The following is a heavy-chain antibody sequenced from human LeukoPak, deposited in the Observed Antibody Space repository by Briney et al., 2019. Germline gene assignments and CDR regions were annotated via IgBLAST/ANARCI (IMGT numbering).Heavy chain of an antibody. V-gene: IGHV3-7*02. CDR2: IKQDGSEE. Sequence: GGSLRLSCAVSGFTVSSNYMSWVRQAPGKGLEWVANIKQDGSEEYYVDSVKGRFTISRDNAKNSLYLQMNSLRVEDTAVYYCARGGGIWGQGTMVTVSS. CDR1: GFTVSSNY. J-gene: IGHJ3*02. CDR3: ARGGGI. D-gene: IGHD2-15*01.